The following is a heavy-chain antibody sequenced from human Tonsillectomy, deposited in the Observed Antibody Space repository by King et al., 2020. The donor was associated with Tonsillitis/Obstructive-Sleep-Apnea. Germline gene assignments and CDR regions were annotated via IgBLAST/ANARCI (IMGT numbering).Heavy chain of an antibody. CDR2: IQSTTDGGTT. Sequence: VQLVESGGGLVKPGGSLRLSCAASGFTFNNAWMSWVRQAPGKGLEWVGRIQSTTDGGTTDYASPVKGRFTISRDDLKNTLYLQLNSLYIEDKAVYYCTTVLEYHLLSFDYWGQGTLVTVSS. CDR1: GFTFNNAW. V-gene: IGHV3-15*01. D-gene: IGHD3-3*01. J-gene: IGHJ4*02. CDR3: TTVLEYHLLSFDY.